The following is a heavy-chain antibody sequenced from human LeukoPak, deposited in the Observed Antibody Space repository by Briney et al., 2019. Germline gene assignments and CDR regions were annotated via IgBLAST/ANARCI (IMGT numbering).Heavy chain of an antibody. J-gene: IGHJ4*02. V-gene: IGHV5-51*01. CDR3: ARHAYDSSGYYYSQIDY. D-gene: IGHD3-22*01. Sequence: GESLKISCKGSGYSFTSYWIGWVRQMPGKGLEWMGIIYPGDSDTRYSPFFQGQVTISADKSISTAYLQWSSLKASDTAMYYCARHAYDSSGYYYSQIDYWGQGTLVTVSS. CDR1: GYSFTSYW. CDR2: IYPGDSDT.